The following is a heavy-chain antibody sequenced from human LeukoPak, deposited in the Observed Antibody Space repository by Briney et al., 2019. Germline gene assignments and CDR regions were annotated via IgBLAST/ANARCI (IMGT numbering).Heavy chain of an antibody. Sequence: PSETLSLTCAVSGYSISSGYYWGWIRQPPGKGLEWIGSIYHSGSTYYNPSLKSRVTISVDTSKNQFSLKLSSVTAADTAVYFCVRREYCTTTSCYIRGMDYWGQGTLVTVSS. CDR2: IYHSGST. CDR1: GYSISSGYY. V-gene: IGHV4-38-2*01. D-gene: IGHD2-2*02. J-gene: IGHJ4*02. CDR3: VRREYCTTTSCYIRGMDY.